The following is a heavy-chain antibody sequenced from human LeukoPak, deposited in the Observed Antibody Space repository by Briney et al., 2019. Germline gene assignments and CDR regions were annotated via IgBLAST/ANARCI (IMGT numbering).Heavy chain of an antibody. CDR2: INHSGST. CDR1: GGSFSGYY. Sequence: SETLSLTCAVYGGSFSGYYWSWIRQPPGKGLEWIGEINHSGSTNYNPSLKSRVTISVDTSKNQFSLKLSSVTAADTAVYYCARYMVRGVIIVFDYWGQGTLVTVSS. V-gene: IGHV4-34*01. J-gene: IGHJ4*02. D-gene: IGHD3-10*01. CDR3: ARYMVRGVIIVFDY.